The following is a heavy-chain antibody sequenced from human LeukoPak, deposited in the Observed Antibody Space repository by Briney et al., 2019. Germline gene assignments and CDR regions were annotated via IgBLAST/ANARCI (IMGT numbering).Heavy chain of an antibody. CDR3: AGCGEKDSAGRARGLDV. J-gene: IGHJ6*04. CDR1: GGSISSYY. V-gene: IGHV4-4*07. Sequence: SETLSLTCTVSGGSISSYYWSWIRQPAGKGLEWIGDINNSGSTNYNPSLKSRVTISVDTSKNQFSLKLSSVTAADTAVYYCAGCGEKDSAGRARGLDVWGKGTTVTVSS. CDR2: INNSGST. D-gene: IGHD1-26*01.